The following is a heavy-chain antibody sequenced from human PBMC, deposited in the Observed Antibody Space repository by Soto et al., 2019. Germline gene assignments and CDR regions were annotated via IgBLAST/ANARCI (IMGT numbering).Heavy chain of an antibody. CDR1: GFTFSDYY. V-gene: IGHV3-11*04. Sequence: RLSCAASGFTFSDYYMSWIRQAPGKGLEWVSYISSSGSTIYYADSVKGRFTISRDNAKNSLYLQMNSLRAEDTAVYYCAREADYVNWFDPWGQGTLVTVSS. CDR3: AREADYVNWFDP. J-gene: IGHJ5*02. CDR2: ISSSGSTI. D-gene: IGHD4-17*01.